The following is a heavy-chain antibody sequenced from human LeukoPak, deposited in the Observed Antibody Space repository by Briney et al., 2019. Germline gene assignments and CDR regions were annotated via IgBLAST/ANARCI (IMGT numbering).Heavy chain of an antibody. CDR1: GFTFSSYA. D-gene: IGHD6-13*01. Sequence: GRSLRLSCAASGFTFSSYAMHWVRQAPGKGLEWVAVISYDGSNKYYADSVKGRFTISRDNSKNTLYLQMNSLRAEDTAVYYCAREAAAGTLDYWGQGTLVTVSS. CDR3: AREAAAGTLDY. V-gene: IGHV3-30-3*01. CDR2: ISYDGSNK. J-gene: IGHJ4*02.